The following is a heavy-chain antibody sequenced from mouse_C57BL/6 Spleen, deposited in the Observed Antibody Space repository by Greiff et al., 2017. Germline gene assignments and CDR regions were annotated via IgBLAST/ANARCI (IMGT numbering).Heavy chain of an antibody. CDR3: AREGATVAFDY. Sequence: VQVVESGPELVKPGASVKISCKASGYAFSSSWMNWVKQRPGKGLEWIGRIYPGDGDTNYNGKFKGKATLTADKSSSTAYMQLSSLTSEDSAVYFCAREGATVAFDYWGQGTTLTVSS. J-gene: IGHJ2*01. CDR2: IYPGDGDT. V-gene: IGHV1-82*01. D-gene: IGHD1-1*01. CDR1: GYAFSSSW.